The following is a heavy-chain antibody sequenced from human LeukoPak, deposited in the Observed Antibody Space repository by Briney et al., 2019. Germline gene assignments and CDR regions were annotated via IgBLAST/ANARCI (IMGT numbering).Heavy chain of an antibody. V-gene: IGHV1-8*01. CDR2: MNPNSGNT. D-gene: IGHD4-17*01. CDR1: GYTFTSYD. Sequence: ASVKVSCKASGYTFTSYDINWVRQATGQGLEWMGWMNPNSGNTGYAQKFQGRVTITTDESTSTAYMELSSLRSEDTAVYYCARDIGDYALYYWGQGTLVTVSS. J-gene: IGHJ4*02. CDR3: ARDIGDYALYY.